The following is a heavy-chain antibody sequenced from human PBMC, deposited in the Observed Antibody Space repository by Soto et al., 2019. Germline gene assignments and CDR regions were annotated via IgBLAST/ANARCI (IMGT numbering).Heavy chain of an antibody. CDR2: IYYSGST. V-gene: IGHV4-31*03. Sequence: SETLSLTCTVSGGSISSGGYYWSWVRQHPGKGLEWIGYIYYSGSTYYNPSLKSRVTISVDTSKNQFSLKLSSVTAADTAVYYCAREDDGGDRDYYGLDVWGQGTTVTVSS. CDR3: AREDDGGDRDYYGLDV. J-gene: IGHJ6*02. D-gene: IGHD2-21*02. CDR1: GGSISSGGYY.